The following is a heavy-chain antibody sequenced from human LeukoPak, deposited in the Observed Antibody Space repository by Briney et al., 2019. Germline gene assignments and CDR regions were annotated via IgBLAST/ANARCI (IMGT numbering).Heavy chain of an antibody. J-gene: IGHJ6*03. Sequence: GGSLRLSCAASGFTFSSYNMNWVRQAPGKGLDWISSITTTSSYIYYADSVKGRFTISRDNAKNSLYLQMTSLRAEDTAVYYCARDPYSGSYGDYYFYYMDVWGKGTTVTVSS. CDR1: GFTFSSYN. CDR3: ARDPYSGSYGDYYFYYMDV. V-gene: IGHV3-21*01. CDR2: ITTTSSYI. D-gene: IGHD1-26*01.